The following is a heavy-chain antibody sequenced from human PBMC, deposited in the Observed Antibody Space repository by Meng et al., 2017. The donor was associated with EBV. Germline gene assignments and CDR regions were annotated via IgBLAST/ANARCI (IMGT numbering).Heavy chain of an antibody. CDR2: INPNSGGT. V-gene: IGHV1-2*06. CDR3: ARVGIAVAGTRDY. J-gene: IGHJ4*02. CDR1: GYTFTGYD. D-gene: IGHD6-19*01. Sequence: QVHVLQSGAEVKKPGASVKVSCKASGYTFTGYDMHWVRQAPGQGLEWMGRINPNSGGTNYAQKFQGRVTMTRDTSISTAYMELSRLRSDDTAVYYCARVGIAVAGTRDYWGQGTLVTVSS.